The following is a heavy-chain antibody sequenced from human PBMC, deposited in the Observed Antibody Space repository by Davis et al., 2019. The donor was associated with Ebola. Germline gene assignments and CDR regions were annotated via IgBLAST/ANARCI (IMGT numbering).Heavy chain of an antibody. CDR3: ARGRYSYVRGSDY. V-gene: IGHV4-34*01. D-gene: IGHD5-18*01. J-gene: IGHJ4*02. Sequence: GSLRLSCAASGFSFTDAWMNWVRQAPGKGLEWIGEINHSGSTNYNPSLKSRVTISVDTSKNQFSLKLSSVTAADTAVYYCARGRYSYVRGSDYWGQGTLVTVSS. CDR1: GFSFTDAW. CDR2: INHSGST.